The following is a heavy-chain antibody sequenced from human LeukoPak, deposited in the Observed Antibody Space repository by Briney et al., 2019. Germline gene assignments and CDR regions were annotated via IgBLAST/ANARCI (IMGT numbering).Heavy chain of an antibody. D-gene: IGHD3-10*01. J-gene: IGHJ4*02. V-gene: IGHV3-23*01. CDR1: GFTFSSYA. CDR2: ISGSGGST. Sequence: GGSLRLSCAASGFTFSSYAMSWVRQAPGKGLEWVSAISGSGGSTYYADSVKGRFTISRDNSKNTLYLQMNSLRAEDTAVYYCARSLGSEGYFDYWAREPWSPSPQ. CDR3: ARSLGSEGYFDY.